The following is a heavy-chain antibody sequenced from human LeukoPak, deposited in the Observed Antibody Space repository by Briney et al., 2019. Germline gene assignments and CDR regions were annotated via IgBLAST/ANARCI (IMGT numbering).Heavy chain of an antibody. CDR2: LYTSGST. CDR1: GASISSYY. J-gene: IGHJ4*02. D-gene: IGHD2-15*01. Sequence: TSETLSLTCSVSGASISSYYWSWIRQPAGGGLEWIGRLYTSGSTDYNPSLKSRVTISVDKSQIHFSLRLSSVTAADTAVYYCARTTKGYCSSGACYGLDYFDYWGQGILVTVSS. CDR3: ARTTKGYCSSGACYGLDYFDY. V-gene: IGHV4-4*07.